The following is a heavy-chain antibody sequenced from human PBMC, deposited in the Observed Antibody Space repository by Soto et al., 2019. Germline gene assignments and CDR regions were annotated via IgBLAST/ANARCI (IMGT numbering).Heavy chain of an antibody. D-gene: IGHD3-10*01. CDR1: GYTFTSYG. CDR3: ARDGVAVRGVIITEKYYYYGMDV. CDR2: TSAYNGNT. V-gene: IGHV1-18*01. J-gene: IGHJ6*02. Sequence: ASVKVSCKASGYTFTSYGISWVRQAPGQGLEWMGWTSAYNGNTNYAQKLQGRVTMTTDTSTSTAYMELRSLRSDDTAVYYCARDGVAVRGVIITEKYYYYGMDVWGQGTTVTVSS.